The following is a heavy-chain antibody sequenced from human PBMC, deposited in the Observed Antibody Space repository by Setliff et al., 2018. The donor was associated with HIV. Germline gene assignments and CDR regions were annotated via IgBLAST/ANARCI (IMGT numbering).Heavy chain of an antibody. CDR2: IWYDGSNK. D-gene: IGHD3-16*01. Sequence: GGSLRLSCAASGFTFSSYGMHWVRQAPGKGLEWVAVIWYDGSNKYYADSVKGRFSISRDRSRNTVSLQMISLRVEDTAMYYCGNKGGQVWGPGTLVTVSS. CDR1: GFTFSSYG. V-gene: IGHV3-33*01. J-gene: IGHJ1*01. CDR3: GNKGGQV.